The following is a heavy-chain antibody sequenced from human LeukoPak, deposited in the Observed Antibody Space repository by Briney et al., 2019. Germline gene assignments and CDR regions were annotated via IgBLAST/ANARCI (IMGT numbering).Heavy chain of an antibody. CDR2: IGSSGSYI. Sequence: GGSLRLSCAASGFTFSSYTMNWVRQAPGKGLEWVSSIGSSGSYIYYADSVRGRFTLSRDNAKNSLYLQMNSLRAEDTAVYYCAREGSSSLYSSSWYYFDYWGQGTLVTVSS. CDR1: GFTFSSYT. D-gene: IGHD6-13*01. J-gene: IGHJ4*02. V-gene: IGHV3-21*01. CDR3: AREGSSSLYSSSWYYFDY.